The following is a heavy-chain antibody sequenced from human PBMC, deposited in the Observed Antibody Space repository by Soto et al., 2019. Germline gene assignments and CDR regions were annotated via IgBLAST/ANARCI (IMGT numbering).Heavy chain of an antibody. V-gene: IGHV4-31*03. D-gene: IGHD3-3*01. CDR2: IYHSGST. CDR3: ASVTSEDRSTISGVFIGTMDV. CDR1: GGSNRTTRYY. Sequence: SETLSLSRTVSGGSNRTTRYYWSWSRHHPAKGLEWIAYIYHSGSTYYNPSLKSRVDMSVDTSSNQFSLSLSSVTAADTAVYYCASVTSEDRSTISGVFIGTMDVWGQGTTVTVSS. J-gene: IGHJ6*02.